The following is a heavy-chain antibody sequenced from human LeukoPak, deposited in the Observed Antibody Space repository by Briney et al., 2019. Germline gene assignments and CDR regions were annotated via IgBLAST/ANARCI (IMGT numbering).Heavy chain of an antibody. CDR3: ARETIAVADPGCFGY. Sequence: RGSLRLSCAASGFTFSSYEMNWVRQAPGKGLEWVSYISSSGSTIYYADSVKGRFTISRDNAKNSLYLQMNSLRAEDTAVYYCARETIAVADPGCFGYWGQGTLVTVSS. CDR2: ISSSGSTI. D-gene: IGHD6-19*01. V-gene: IGHV3-48*03. J-gene: IGHJ4*02. CDR1: GFTFSSYE.